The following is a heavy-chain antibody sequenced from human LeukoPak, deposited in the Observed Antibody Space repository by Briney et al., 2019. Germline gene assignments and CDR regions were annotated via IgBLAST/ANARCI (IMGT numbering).Heavy chain of an antibody. D-gene: IGHD6-13*01. CDR3: ARELAAAGTEVRGYYYYYYMDV. V-gene: IGHV4-34*01. J-gene: IGHJ6*03. CDR2: INHSGST. Sequence: SETLSLTCAVYGGSFSGYYWSWIRQPPGKGLEWIGEINHSGSTNYNPSLKSRVTISVDTSKNQFSLKLSSVTAADTAVYYCARELAAAGTEVRGYYYYYYMDVWGKGTTVTVSS. CDR1: GGSFSGYY.